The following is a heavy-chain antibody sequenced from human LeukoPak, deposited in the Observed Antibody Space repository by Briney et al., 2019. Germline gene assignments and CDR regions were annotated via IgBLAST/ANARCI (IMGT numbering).Heavy chain of an antibody. CDR3: ARDLLRGLDS. J-gene: IGHJ4*02. CDR2: ISWNSGSI. D-gene: IGHD3-10*01. V-gene: IGHV3-9*01. CDR1: GSTFDDYA. Sequence: TGGSLRLSCAASGSTFDDYAMHWVRQAPGKGLEWVSGISWNSGSIGYADSVKGRFTISRDNAKSTVYLQMNSLRVEDTAIYYCARDLLRGLDSWGQGILVTVSS.